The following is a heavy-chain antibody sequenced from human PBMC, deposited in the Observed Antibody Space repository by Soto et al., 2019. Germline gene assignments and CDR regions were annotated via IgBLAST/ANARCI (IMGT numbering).Heavy chain of an antibody. D-gene: IGHD3-16*01. J-gene: IGHJ6*02. V-gene: IGHV3-23*01. CDR2: ISGSGGST. CDR3: AKGRAWGRYYYYYGMDV. CDR1: GFTLCSYA. Sequence: GGLRLSCAASGFTLCSYAMSWGPPAPGEGLEWVSAISGSGGSTYYADSVKGRFTISRDNSKNTLYLQMNSLRAEDTAVYYCAKGRAWGRYYYYYGMDVWGQGTTVTVSS.